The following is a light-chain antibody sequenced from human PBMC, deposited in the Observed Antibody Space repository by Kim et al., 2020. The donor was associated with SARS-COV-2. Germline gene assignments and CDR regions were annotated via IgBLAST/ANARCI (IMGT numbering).Light chain of an antibody. V-gene: IGKV3-15*01. CDR1: QSISTN. J-gene: IGKJ2*01. CDR3: QQYNNWPPYT. CDR2: DAS. Sequence: EIVLTQSPASLSVSPGERATLSCRASQSISTNLAWYQQKPGQAPRLLMSDASTRATGVSARFSGSGSGTEFTLTISSQQSEDFALYYCQQYNNWPPYTFGQGTKLEI.